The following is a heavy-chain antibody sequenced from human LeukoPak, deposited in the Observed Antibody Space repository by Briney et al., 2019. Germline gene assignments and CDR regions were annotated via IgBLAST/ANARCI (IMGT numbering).Heavy chain of an antibody. CDR1: AYSAPTDW. CDR2: IDPGDSVT. Sequence: SLQFSCQGPAYSAPTDWIAWVGQIPRQRREWRGIIDPGDSVTRHSPSFHCQVTISSHKSITTTYLQCSSLKASDSAMYYCARHGEQQLVSNWFDPWGQGTLVTVS. V-gene: IGHV5-51*01. CDR3: ARHGEQQLVSNWFDP. J-gene: IGHJ5*02. D-gene: IGHD6-13*01.